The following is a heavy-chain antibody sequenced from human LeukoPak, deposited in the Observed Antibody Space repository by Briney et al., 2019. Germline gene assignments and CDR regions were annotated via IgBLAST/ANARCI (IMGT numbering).Heavy chain of an antibody. V-gene: IGHV3-30-3*01. CDR2: ISYDGSNK. CDR3: AREQSGYDSFDY. CDR1: GLTFSSYA. J-gene: IGHJ4*02. D-gene: IGHD5-12*01. Sequence: PGRSLRLSCAASGLTFSSYAMHWVRQAPGKGMEWVAVISYDGSNKNYADSVKGRSTISRDNSKNTLYLQMNSLRAEDTAVYYCAREQSGYDSFDYWGQGTLVTVSS.